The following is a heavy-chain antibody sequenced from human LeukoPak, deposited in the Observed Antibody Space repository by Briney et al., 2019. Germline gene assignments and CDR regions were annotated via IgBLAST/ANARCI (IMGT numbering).Heavy chain of an antibody. V-gene: IGHV4-59*01. J-gene: IGHJ4*02. D-gene: IGHD3-10*01. CDR2: VDNSGST. Sequence: PSETLSLTCTVSGGSISSYYWNWIRQPPGKGLEWIGYVDNSGSTNYNPSLKSRVTISFDAPKNQFSLKLSSVTAADTALYYCARAERVHYTSETYYGHYFDFWAQGTLDPVSS. CDR1: GGSISSYY. CDR3: ARAERVHYTSETYYGHYFDF.